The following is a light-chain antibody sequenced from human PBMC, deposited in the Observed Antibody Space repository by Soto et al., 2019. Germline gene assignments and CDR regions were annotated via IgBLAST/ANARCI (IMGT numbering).Light chain of an antibody. CDR1: SSDVGGYNY. CDR2: DVG. CDR3: YSYTSSNTYV. Sequence: QSVLTQPASVSGSPGQSITISCTGTSSDVGGYNYVSWYQHHPGKVPQLMIYDVGNRPSGVSNRFSGSKSGNTASLTISGLQAEDEADYYCYSYTSSNTYVFGTGNKVTVL. V-gene: IGLV2-14*03. J-gene: IGLJ1*01.